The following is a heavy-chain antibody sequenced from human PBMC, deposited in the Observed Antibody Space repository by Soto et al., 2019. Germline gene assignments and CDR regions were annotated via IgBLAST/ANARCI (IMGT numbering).Heavy chain of an antibody. V-gene: IGHV4-34*01. CDR3: ARTTAVPNTLRSRYFFDY. J-gene: IGHJ4*02. D-gene: IGHD4-17*01. CDR2: INHSGSP. Sequence: PSETLSLTCAVYGGSFSGYSWTWIRQPPRNGLEWIGEINHSGSPNYNPSLKSRVTISVDLSKNQFSLRLSSVTTADTALYYCARTTAVPNTLRSRYFFDYWGQGTLVTVSS. CDR1: GGSFSGYS.